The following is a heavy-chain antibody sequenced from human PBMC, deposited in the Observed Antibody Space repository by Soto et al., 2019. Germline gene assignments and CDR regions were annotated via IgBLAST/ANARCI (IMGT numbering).Heavy chain of an antibody. D-gene: IGHD3-22*01. CDR3: ARDTPITMIPDYYGMDV. V-gene: IGHV1-18*01. Sequence: RASVKVSCKAPGYTFTSYGISWVRQAPGQGLEWMGWISAYNGNTNYAQKFQGRVTMTTDTSTSTAYMELRSLRSDDTAVYYCARDTPITMIPDYYGMDVWGQGTTVTVSS. CDR2: ISAYNGNT. CDR1: GYTFTSYG. J-gene: IGHJ6*02.